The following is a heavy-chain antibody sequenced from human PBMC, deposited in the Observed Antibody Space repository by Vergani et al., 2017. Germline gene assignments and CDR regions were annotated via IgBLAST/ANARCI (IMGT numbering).Heavy chain of an antibody. CDR1: NDSVSNTFYY. CDR3: ARAVEQQLVDYYYYYMDV. CDR2: IYYSGST. V-gene: IGHV4-39*07. Sequence: QVQLQESGPGLVKPSETLSLTCTVSNDSVSNTFYYWGWIRQTPGKGLEWIGSIYYSGSTYYNPSLKSRVTISVDTSKNQFSLKLSSVTAADTAVYYCARAVEQQLVDYYYYYMDVWGKGTTVTVSS. D-gene: IGHD6-13*01. J-gene: IGHJ6*03.